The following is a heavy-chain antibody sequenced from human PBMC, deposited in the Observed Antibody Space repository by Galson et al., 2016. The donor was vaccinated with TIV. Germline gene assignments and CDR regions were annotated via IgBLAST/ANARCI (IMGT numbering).Heavy chain of an antibody. J-gene: IGHJ6*02. CDR1: GFIFSDYA. Sequence: SLRLSCAASGFIFSDYAMNWARQTPGKGLEWISYVSRSGGNSFYAESVKGRFTVSRDSLDKSAFLQMNSLRDEDTAVYFCAREQNYALDVWGPGTMVTVSS. CDR3: AREQNYALDV. CDR2: VSRSGGNS. D-gene: IGHD1-7*01. V-gene: IGHV3-48*02.